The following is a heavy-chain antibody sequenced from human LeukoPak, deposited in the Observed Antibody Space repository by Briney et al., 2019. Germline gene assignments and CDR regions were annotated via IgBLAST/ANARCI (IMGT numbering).Heavy chain of an antibody. J-gene: IGHJ4*02. CDR1: GFTFRNYA. CDR2: TSHDETTK. D-gene: IGHD6-6*01. Sequence: GRSLRLSCAASGFTFRNYAMHWVRQAPGKGLEWVAVTSHDETTKYYADSVKSRFTISRDNSKNTLYLQMNGLRAEDTAVYFCAREVARPNFFDYWGQGTLVTVSS. CDR3: AREVARPNFFDY. V-gene: IGHV3-30*04.